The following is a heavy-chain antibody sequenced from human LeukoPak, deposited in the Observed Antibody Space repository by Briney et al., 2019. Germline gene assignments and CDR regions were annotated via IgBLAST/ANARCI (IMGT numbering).Heavy chain of an antibody. J-gene: IGHJ3*02. Sequence: PGGSLRLSCAASGFTFSDYYMSWICQAPGKGLEWVSYISSSGSTIYYADSVKGRFTISRDNAKNSLYLQMNSLRAEDTAVYYCARAVLYSSSPPRAFDIWGQGTMVTVSS. CDR3: ARAVLYSSSPPRAFDI. CDR2: ISSSGSTI. V-gene: IGHV3-11*01. CDR1: GFTFSDYY. D-gene: IGHD6-13*01.